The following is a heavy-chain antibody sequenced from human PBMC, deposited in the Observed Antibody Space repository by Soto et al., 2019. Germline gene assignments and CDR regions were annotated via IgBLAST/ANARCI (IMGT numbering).Heavy chain of an antibody. V-gene: IGHV1-46*01. CDR2: VNPIVSMS. D-gene: IGHD3-10*01. CDR3: ASSYGSGYRAFDY. CDR1: GYTFTSNY. J-gene: IGHJ4*02. Sequence: ASVTVSCKASGYTFTSNYVHWVRQAPGLGLEWMGRVNPIVSMSNYAQKFQGRVTMTADKSTSTAYMELSSLRSEDTAIYYCASSYGSGYRAFDYWGQGALVTVS.